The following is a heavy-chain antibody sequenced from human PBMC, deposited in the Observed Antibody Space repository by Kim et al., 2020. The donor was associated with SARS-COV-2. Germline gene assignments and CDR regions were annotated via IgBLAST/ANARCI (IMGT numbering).Heavy chain of an antibody. J-gene: IGHJ4*02. CDR2: IYSDGST. V-gene: IGHV3-66*01. CDR3: ERDFAPFY. CDR1: GFTVSSNY. Sequence: GGSLRLSCEVSGFTVSSNYMSWVRQAPGKGLEWVSVIYSDGSTFYTDSVMGRFTISRDNSKNTVYLQMNSLRVEDTAVYYCERDFAPFYWGQGTLVTVSS.